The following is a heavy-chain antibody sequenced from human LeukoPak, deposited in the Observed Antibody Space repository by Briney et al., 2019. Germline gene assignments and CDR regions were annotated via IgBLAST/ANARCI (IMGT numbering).Heavy chain of an antibody. CDR2: ISTSSRTI. Sequence: GGSLRLSCAVSGFNFSTYNMNWVRQAPGKGLEWVLYISTSSRTIYYADSVKGRFTISRDNAKNSLYLQMNSLRAEDTAVYYCARDGYDFWSDYPTTLDYWGQGTLVTVSS. J-gene: IGHJ4*02. V-gene: IGHV3-48*01. D-gene: IGHD3-3*01. CDR3: ARDGYDFWSDYPTTLDY. CDR1: GFNFSTYN.